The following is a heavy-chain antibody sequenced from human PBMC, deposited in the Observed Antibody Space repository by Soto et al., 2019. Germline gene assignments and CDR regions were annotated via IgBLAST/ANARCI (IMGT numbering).Heavy chain of an antibody. CDR2: IIPIFGTA. CDR1: GGTFSSYA. J-gene: IGHJ5*02. Sequence: QVQLVQSGAEVKKPGSSVKVSCKASGGTFSSYAISWVRQAPGQGLEWMGGIIPIFGTANYAQKFQGRVTITAEESTSTAYMEMSSLRSEDTAVYYCAIGATYYDILTGYYIWFDPWGQGTLVTVSS. D-gene: IGHD3-9*01. V-gene: IGHV1-69*01. CDR3: AIGATYYDILTGYYIWFDP.